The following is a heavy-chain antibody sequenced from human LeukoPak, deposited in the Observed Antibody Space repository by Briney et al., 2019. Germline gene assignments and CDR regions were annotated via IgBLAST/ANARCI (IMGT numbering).Heavy chain of an antibody. CDR3: ARAGASYSFDF. Sequence: PSETLSLTCTVSVGSISSYYWSWIRQTPGKGLEWIGYLFHSGSTNYNPSLKSRVTISVDTSKNQFSLKLNSVTAADTAVYYCARAGASYSFDFWGQGTLVTVSS. V-gene: IGHV4-59*01. CDR2: LFHSGST. D-gene: IGHD1-26*01. J-gene: IGHJ4*02. CDR1: VGSISSYY.